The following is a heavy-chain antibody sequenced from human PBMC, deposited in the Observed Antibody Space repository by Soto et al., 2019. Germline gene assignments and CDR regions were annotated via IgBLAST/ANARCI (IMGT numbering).Heavy chain of an antibody. J-gene: IGHJ2*01. CDR2: INNSGST. Sequence: SEPLSLTCAVYGGSFSGYYWSWIRQPPGKGLEWIGEINNSGSTNYNPSLKSRVSISVGTSNNQFSLKLSSVTAADTAVYYCARGRGDGYNQDWYFDLWGRGTLVTVSS. V-gene: IGHV4-34*01. CDR3: ARGRGDGYNQDWYFDL. D-gene: IGHD3-10*01. CDR1: GGSFSGYY.